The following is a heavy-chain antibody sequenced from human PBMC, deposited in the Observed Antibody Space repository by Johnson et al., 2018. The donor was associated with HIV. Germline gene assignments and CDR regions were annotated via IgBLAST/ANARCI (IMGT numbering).Heavy chain of an antibody. D-gene: IGHD2-15*01. V-gene: IGHV3-20*04. Sequence: VQLVESGGGVVRPGGSLRLSCAASGFTFDDYGMSWVRQAPGKGLEWVSGINWNGGGTGYADSVKGRFTISRDNAKNSLYLQMNSLRAEDTALYYCARELGDCSGGSCHDAFDIWGQGTMVTVSS. CDR3: ARELGDCSGGSCHDAFDI. J-gene: IGHJ3*02. CDR2: INWNGGGT. CDR1: GFTFDDYG.